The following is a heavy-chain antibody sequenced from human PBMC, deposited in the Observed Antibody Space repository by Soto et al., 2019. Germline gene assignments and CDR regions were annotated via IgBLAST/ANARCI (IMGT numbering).Heavy chain of an antibody. CDR2: ANPSGGST. Sequence: ASVKVSCKASGYLFTAYSMHWVRLAPGQGLEWMGVANPSGGSTKYAQNFQGRVTMTRDTSTTTIYMGLSSLRSDDTAIYYCAREENCSGGTCYSEYFHRWGQGTLVTVSS. CDR3: AREENCSGGTCYSEYFHR. D-gene: IGHD2-15*01. V-gene: IGHV1-46*01. CDR1: GYLFTAYS. J-gene: IGHJ1*01.